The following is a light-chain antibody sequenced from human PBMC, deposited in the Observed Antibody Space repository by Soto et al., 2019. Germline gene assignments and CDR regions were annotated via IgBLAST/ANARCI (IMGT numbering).Light chain of an antibody. Sequence: EVVLTQSPATLSVSPGPRATLSCRASQSVSSLLAWYQQKPGLAPRLLIYGGSSRATGVPDRFSGSVSGTDFTLTISRLEPEDFAVYYCQPHYSSPITFGQGTRLEFK. CDR2: GGS. CDR3: QPHYSSPIT. CDR1: QSVSSL. J-gene: IGKJ5*01. V-gene: IGKV3-15*01.